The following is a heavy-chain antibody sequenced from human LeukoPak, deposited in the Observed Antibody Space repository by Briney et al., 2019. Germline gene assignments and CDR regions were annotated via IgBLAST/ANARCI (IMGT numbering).Heavy chain of an antibody. CDR2: IAYDGKNK. CDR3: AREMGDQYFDNTGYYFSAFDF. Sequence: GRSLRLSCSGSRFTFRRRNLHWVRQAPGKGLEWVAVIAYDGKNKFFADSVKGRFTISRDNSKNTLFLQMNSLRPEDTAAYYCAREMGDQYFDNTGYYFSAFDFWGQGTTVVVSS. CDR1: RFTFRRRN. V-gene: IGHV3-30*01. J-gene: IGHJ3*01. D-gene: IGHD3-22*01.